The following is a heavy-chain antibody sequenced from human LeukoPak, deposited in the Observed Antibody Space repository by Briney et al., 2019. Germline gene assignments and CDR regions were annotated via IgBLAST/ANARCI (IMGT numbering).Heavy chain of an antibody. Sequence: PGGSLRLSCAASGFTFSSHVTSWVRQAPGKGLEWVSYISSSSSYTNYADSVKGRFTVSRDNAKNSLYLQMNSLRAEDTAVYYCARVDSSSWYAVHEYFQHWGQGTLVTVSS. CDR3: ARVDSSSWYAVHEYFQH. V-gene: IGHV3-11*05. CDR1: GFTFSSHV. D-gene: IGHD6-13*01. J-gene: IGHJ1*01. CDR2: ISSSSSYT.